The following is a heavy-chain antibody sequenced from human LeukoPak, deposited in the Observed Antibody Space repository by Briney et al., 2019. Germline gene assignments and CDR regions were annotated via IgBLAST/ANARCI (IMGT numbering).Heavy chain of an antibody. CDR2: IYTSGST. Sequence: PSETLSLTCTVSGGSISSYYWSWIRQPAGKGLEWIGRIYTSGSTNYNPSLKSRVTMSVDTSKNQFSLKLSSVTAADTAVYYCARVVPGYSSSWYSSDYNYYMDVWGKGTTVTVSS. CDR1: GGSISSYY. V-gene: IGHV4-4*07. CDR3: ARVVPGYSSSWYSSDYNYYMDV. J-gene: IGHJ6*03. D-gene: IGHD6-13*01.